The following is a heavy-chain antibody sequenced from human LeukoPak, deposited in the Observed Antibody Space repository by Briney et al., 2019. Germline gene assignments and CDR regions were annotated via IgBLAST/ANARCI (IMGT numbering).Heavy chain of an antibody. CDR1: GVSINTCCYY. CDR2: IYYSGST. CDR3: ARWGDYTNYYYYYYMDV. J-gene: IGHJ6*03. D-gene: IGHD4-11*01. Sequence: SETLSLTCDVSGVSINTCCYYWSWIRQPPGKGLEWIGYIYYSGSTNYNPSLKSRVTISVDTSKNQFSLKLSSVTAADMAVYYCARWGDYTNYYYYYYMDVWGKGTTVTVSS. V-gene: IGHV4-61*01.